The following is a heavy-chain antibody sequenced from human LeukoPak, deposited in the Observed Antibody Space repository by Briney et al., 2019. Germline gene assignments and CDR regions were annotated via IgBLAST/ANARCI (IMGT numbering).Heavy chain of an antibody. V-gene: IGHV3-21*01. CDR1: GFTFSGYS. CDR3: ARVFYSRGMTTYFLDY. Sequence: PGGSLRLSCAASGFTFSGYSMNWVRQAPGKGLEWVSSISSTSRYIYYADSVKGRFTISRDNAKNSLYLQMNSLRAEDTAVYYCARVFYSRGMTTYFLDYWGQGTLVTVSS. CDR2: ISSTSRYI. D-gene: IGHD4-17*01. J-gene: IGHJ4*02.